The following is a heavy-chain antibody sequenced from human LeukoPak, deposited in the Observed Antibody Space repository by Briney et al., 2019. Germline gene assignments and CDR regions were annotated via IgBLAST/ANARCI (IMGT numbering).Heavy chain of an antibody. CDR2: ISGTGGST. J-gene: IGHJ4*02. D-gene: IGHD5-12*01. CDR1: GFTFSSYA. V-gene: IGHV3-23*01. Sequence: GGSLRLSCAASGFTFSSYAMSWARQAPGKGLEWVSGISGTGGSTHYADSVKGRFTISRDNSKNTLYPQMSSLRAEDTAVYYCAKEDSVATYFDYWGQGTLVTVSS. CDR3: AKEDSVATYFDY.